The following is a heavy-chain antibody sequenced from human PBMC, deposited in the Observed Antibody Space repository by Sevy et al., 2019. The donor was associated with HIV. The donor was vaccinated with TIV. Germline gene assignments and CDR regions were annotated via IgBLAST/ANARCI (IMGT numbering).Heavy chain of an antibody. CDR2: IKSEIDGGSI. Sequence: GGSLRLSCAASGFTFSSAWMSWVRQAPGKGLEWVGRIKSEIDGGSIDYTETGKGKFSISREHTKNTMYLQMSRLKNEAAAVNECITGRGYGGYYEGVIHYYYYGIDVWGQGTTVTGSS. J-gene: IGHJ6*02. CDR1: GFTFSSAW. V-gene: IGHV3-15*01. D-gene: IGHD3-22*01. CDR3: ITGRGYGGYYEGVIHYYYYGIDV.